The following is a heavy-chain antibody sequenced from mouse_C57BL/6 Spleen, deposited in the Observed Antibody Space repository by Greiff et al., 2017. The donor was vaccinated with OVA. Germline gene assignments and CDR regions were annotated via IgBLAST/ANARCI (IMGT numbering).Heavy chain of an antibody. D-gene: IGHD2-4*01. CDR2: IYPGSGST. J-gene: IGHJ2*01. Sequence: QVHVKQSGAELVKPGASVKMSCKASGYTFTSYWITWVKQRPGQGLEWIGDIYPGSGSTNYNEKFKSKATLTVDTSSSTAYMQLSSLTSEDSEVYYCARFYYDYLDYWGQGTTLTVSS. V-gene: IGHV1-55*01. CDR1: GYTFTSYW. CDR3: ARFYYDYLDY.